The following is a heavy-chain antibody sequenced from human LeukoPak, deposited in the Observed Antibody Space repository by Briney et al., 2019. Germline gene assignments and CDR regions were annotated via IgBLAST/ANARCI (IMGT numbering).Heavy chain of an antibody. CDR2: IYSGGST. J-gene: IGHJ4*02. CDR3: ARDSISGSYVHYDN. V-gene: IGHV3-66*01. CDR1: EFSVGSNY. Sequence: GGSLRLSCAASEFSVGSNYMTWVRQAPGKGLEWVSLIYSGGSTYYADSVKGRFTISRDNSKNTLYLQMNSLRAEDTAVYYCARDSISGSYVHYDNWGQGTLVTVSS. D-gene: IGHD1-26*01.